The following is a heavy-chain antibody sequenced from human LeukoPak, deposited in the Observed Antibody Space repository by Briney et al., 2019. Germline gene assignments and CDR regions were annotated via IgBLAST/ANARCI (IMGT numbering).Heavy chain of an antibody. CDR3: ARGQQWLVAIDY. D-gene: IGHD6-19*01. J-gene: IGHJ4*02. V-gene: IGHV4-59*01. CDR1: GGSISSYY. CDR2: IYYSGST. Sequence: SETQSLTCTVSGGSISSYYWSWIRQPPGKGLEWLGYIYYSGSTNYNPSLESRVTISLDTSKNQFSLKLSSVTAADTAVYYCARGQQWLVAIDYWGQGTLVTVSS.